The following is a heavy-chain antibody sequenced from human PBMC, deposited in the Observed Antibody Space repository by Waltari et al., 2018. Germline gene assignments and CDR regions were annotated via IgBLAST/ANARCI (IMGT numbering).Heavy chain of an antibody. V-gene: IGHV4-38-2*02. Sequence: QVQLQESGPGLVKPSETLSLTCTVSGYSISSGYYWGWIRQPPGKGLEWIGSIYHSGSTYYNPFLKSRVTISVDTSKNQFSLKLSSVTAADTAVYYCARGVTGTTSVSNMDVWGKGTTVTISS. D-gene: IGHD1-20*01. CDR2: IYHSGST. CDR3: ARGVTGTTSVSNMDV. CDR1: GYSISSGYY. J-gene: IGHJ6*03.